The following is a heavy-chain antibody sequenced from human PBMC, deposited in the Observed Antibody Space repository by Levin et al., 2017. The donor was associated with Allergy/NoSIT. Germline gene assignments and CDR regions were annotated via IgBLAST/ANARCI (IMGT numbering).Heavy chain of an antibody. CDR3: ARQPKGAYNYGFHYFDS. D-gene: IGHD5-18*01. Sequence: SQTLSLTCTVSGASFSSSSYYWGWIRQPPGKGLEWIGSIYYSGSTYYNPSLKSRVTISVDTSKNLFSLKLSSVTAADTAVYYCARQPKGAYNYGFHYFDSWGQGSLVTVSS. V-gene: IGHV4-39*01. CDR1: GASFSSSSYY. CDR2: IYYSGST. J-gene: IGHJ4*02.